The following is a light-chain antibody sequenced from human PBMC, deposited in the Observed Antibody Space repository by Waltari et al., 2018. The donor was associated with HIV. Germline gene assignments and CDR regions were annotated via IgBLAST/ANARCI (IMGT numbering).Light chain of an antibody. CDR2: EVT. Sequence: QSALTQPASVSGSPGPSITISCTGTSSDVGAYNFVSWYQQNPGKAPKLMLYEVTKRPSGVSSRLSGSKSGNTASLTISGLQTEDEAEYYCSSYTTRGTRVFGSGTKVTVL. V-gene: IGLV2-14*01. CDR3: SSYTTRGTRV. CDR1: SSDVGAYNF. J-gene: IGLJ1*01.